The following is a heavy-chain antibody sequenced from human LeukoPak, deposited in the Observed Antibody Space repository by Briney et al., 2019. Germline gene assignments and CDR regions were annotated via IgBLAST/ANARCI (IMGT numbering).Heavy chain of an antibody. Sequence: SVKVSCKASGGTFSSYAISWVRQAPGQGLEWMGGIIPIFGTANYAQKFQGRVTITADESTSTAYMELSSLRSEDTAVYYCARDGGRGSYWSWFDPWGQGTLVTVSS. CDR1: GGTFSSYA. D-gene: IGHD1-26*01. CDR3: ARDGGRGSYWSWFDP. CDR2: IIPIFGTA. V-gene: IGHV1-69*13. J-gene: IGHJ5*02.